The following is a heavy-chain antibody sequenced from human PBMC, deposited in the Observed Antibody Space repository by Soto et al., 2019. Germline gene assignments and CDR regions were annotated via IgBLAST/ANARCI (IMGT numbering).Heavy chain of an antibody. CDR3: AREGDGGSGSYIWFDP. CDR1: GGSISSSSYY. Sequence: SETLSLTCTVSGGSISSSSYYWGWIRQPPGKGLEWIGYIYYSGSTNYNPSLESRVTISVDTSKNQFSLKLSSVTAADTAVYYCAREGDGGSGSYIWFDPWGQGTLVTVS. J-gene: IGHJ5*02. CDR2: IYYSGST. V-gene: IGHV4-39*07. D-gene: IGHD3-10*01.